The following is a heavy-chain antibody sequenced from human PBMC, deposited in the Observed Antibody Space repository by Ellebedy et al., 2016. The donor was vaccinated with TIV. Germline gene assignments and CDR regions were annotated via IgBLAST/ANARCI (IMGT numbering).Heavy chain of an antibody. V-gene: IGHV3-21*01. J-gene: IGHJ6*02. CDR2: ISTSSSYI. CDR3: ARDHEVVVPAAIYYYYYGMDV. Sequence: GESLKISCAASGFTFSSYTLNWVRQAPGKGLEWVSSISTSSSYIYYADSVKGRFTISRDNAKNSLYLQMNSLRAEDTAVYYCARDHEVVVPAAIYYYYYGMDVWGQGTTVTVSS. CDR1: GFTFSSYT. D-gene: IGHD2-2*01.